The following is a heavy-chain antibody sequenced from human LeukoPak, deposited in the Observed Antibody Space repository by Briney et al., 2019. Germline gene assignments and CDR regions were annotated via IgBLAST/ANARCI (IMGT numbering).Heavy chain of an antibody. V-gene: IGHV4-39*01. CDR1: AGSISSSSYY. CDR3: ARQDTAMAWSYYFDY. J-gene: IGHJ4*02. D-gene: IGHD5-18*01. Sequence: SQTLSLTCTVSAGSISSSSYYWGWIRQPPGKGLEWIGSIYYSGSTYYTPSLKSRVTISVDTSKNQFSLKLSSVTAADTAVYYCARQDTAMAWSYYFDYWGQGTLVTVSS. CDR2: IYYSGST.